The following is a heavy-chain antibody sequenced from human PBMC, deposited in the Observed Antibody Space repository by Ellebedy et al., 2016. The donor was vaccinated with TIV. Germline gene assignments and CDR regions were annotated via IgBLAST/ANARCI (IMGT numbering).Heavy chain of an antibody. V-gene: IGHV3-48*01. J-gene: IGHJ3*02. CDR3: ARDFWSGYLDAFDI. CDR1: GFTFSSYS. CDR2: ISLSSSTI. Sequence: GESLKISCAASGFTFSSYSMNWVRQAPGKGLEWVSHISLSSSTIYYADSVKGRFTISRDNAKNSLSLQMNSLRAEDTAVYYCARDFWSGYLDAFDIWGQGTMVTVSS. D-gene: IGHD3-3*01.